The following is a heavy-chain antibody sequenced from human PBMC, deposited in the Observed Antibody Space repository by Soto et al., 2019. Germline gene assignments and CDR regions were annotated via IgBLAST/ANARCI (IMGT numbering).Heavy chain of an antibody. CDR1: GGSISSDGYY. CDR2: IFNSGSA. CDR3: ARGAVTNLYYYYYGMDV. V-gene: IGHV4-31*03. Sequence: QVQLQESGPGLVKPSQTLSLTCTVSGGSISSDGYYWSWIRQHPGKGLEWIGYIFNSGSAYYNPSLKSRVTISVDTSKNQFSLWLSSVTAADTAVYYCARGAVTNLYYYYYGMDVWGQGTTVTVSS. D-gene: IGHD4-4*01. J-gene: IGHJ6*02.